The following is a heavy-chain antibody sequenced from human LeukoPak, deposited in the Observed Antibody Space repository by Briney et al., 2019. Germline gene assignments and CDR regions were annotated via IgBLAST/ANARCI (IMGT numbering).Heavy chain of an antibody. V-gene: IGHV4-34*01. Sequence: PSETLSLTCAVYGGSFSGYYWSWIRQPPGKGLEWIGEINHSGSTNYNPSLKSRVTISVDTSKNQFSLKLSSVTAADTAVYYCASAGYCSGGSRYWFDPWGQGTLVTVSS. D-gene: IGHD2-15*01. CDR2: INHSGST. CDR3: ASAGYCSGGSRYWFDP. J-gene: IGHJ5*02. CDR1: GGSFSGYY.